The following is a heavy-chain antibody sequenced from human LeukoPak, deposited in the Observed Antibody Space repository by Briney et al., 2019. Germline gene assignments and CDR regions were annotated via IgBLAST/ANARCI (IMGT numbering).Heavy chain of an antibody. D-gene: IGHD6-13*01. Sequence: SVKVSCKASGGTFSNHAISWVRQAPGQGLEWMGVIIPISGTANYAQKFRGRVTITADASTSTVYMELSSLTSDDTAVYYCARWAGDSSAWYPALFDYWGQGTLVTVSS. CDR2: IIPISGTA. J-gene: IGHJ4*02. CDR3: ARWAGDSSAWYPALFDY. CDR1: GGTFSNHA. V-gene: IGHV1-69*13.